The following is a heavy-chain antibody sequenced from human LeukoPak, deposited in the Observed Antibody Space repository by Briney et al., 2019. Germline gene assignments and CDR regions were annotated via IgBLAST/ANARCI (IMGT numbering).Heavy chain of an antibody. CDR1: GYTFISYG. CDR2: ISGYNGNT. Sequence: GASVKVSCKASGYTFISYGISWVRQAPGQGLEWMGWISGYNGNTNYAQNLQGRVTMTTDTSTSTAYMELRSLRSDDTAVSYCARGLGVLTAQSEQPKPRYFDLWGRGTQVTVSS. CDR3: ARGLGVLTAQSEQPKPRYFDL. V-gene: IGHV1-18*01. J-gene: IGHJ2*01. D-gene: IGHD2-21*02.